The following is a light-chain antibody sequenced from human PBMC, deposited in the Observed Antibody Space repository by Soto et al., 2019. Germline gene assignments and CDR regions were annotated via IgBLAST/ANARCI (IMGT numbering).Light chain of an antibody. V-gene: IGKV3-20*01. Sequence: EIVLTQSPGTLSLSPGERATLSCRASQSVSSSYVAWYQQKPGQAPRLLIYGASSRATGITDRFSGSGSGTDFTLTISRLEPEDFAVYYCQQYGSSPTITFGQGTRLEIK. CDR3: QQYGSSPTIT. CDR2: GAS. J-gene: IGKJ5*01. CDR1: QSVSSSY.